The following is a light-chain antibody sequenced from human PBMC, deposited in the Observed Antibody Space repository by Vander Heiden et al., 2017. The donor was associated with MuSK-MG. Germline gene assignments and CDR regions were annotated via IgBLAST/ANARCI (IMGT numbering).Light chain of an antibody. V-gene: IGKV3-20*01. J-gene: IGKJ5*01. Sequence: EIVLTQSPGTLSLSPGESATLSCRASQSVYGNYVAWYRQKPGQTPRLLIYGGSNRATGIPDRFSGSGSGTDFSLIISRLEPEDFAVYYWQQDDSSITFGQGTRLEI. CDR2: GGS. CDR3: QQDDSSIT. CDR1: QSVYGNY.